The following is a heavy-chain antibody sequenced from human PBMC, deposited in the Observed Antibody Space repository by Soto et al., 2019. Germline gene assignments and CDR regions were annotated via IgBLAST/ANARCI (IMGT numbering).Heavy chain of an antibody. CDR3: ARVPTPAPRIRGEGIGCFDP. V-gene: IGHV4-34*01. Sequence: PSETLSLTCAVSGGSFSGYYWNWLRQSPGNGLEWIGEINVSGKTTYNPSLKRRLTLSLDTSKNHFSLKLSSVSAADTAVYYCARVPTPAPRIRGEGIGCFDPWGQGTLVTVSS. D-gene: IGHD3-16*02. J-gene: IGHJ5*02. CDR2: INVSGKT. CDR1: GGSFSGYY.